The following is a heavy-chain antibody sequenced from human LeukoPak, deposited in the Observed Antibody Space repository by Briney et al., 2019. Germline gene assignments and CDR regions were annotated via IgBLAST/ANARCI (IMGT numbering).Heavy chain of an antibody. D-gene: IGHD1-1*01. CDR2: IYTSGNT. CDR1: GGSISSYY. J-gene: IGHJ4*02. CDR3: ARHLSGTTMSHYFDF. V-gene: IGHV4-4*07. Sequence: SETLSLTCTVSGGSISSYYWNWIRQPAGKGLEWIGRIYTSGNTHSNPSLKSRVSISVDTPKNQVSLKLYSVTASDAAIYYCARHLSGTTMSHYFDFWGQGTLVTVSS.